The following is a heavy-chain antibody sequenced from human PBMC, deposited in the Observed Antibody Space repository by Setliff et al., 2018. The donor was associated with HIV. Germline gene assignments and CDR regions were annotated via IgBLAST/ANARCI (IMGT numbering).Heavy chain of an antibody. V-gene: IGHV4-59*01. J-gene: IGHJ4*02. CDR1: GVSMTNNY. Sequence: SETLSLTCSVSGVSMTNNYWTWIRQSPGKGLEWIGYVHYSGNTRYNPSPKSRVTISVDTSKNKFSLKLSSVTAADTAVYYCASEKVAWTVSDSFFEFWGQGVPVTVSS. D-gene: IGHD2-15*01. CDR3: ASEKVAWTVSDSFFEF. CDR2: VHYSGNT.